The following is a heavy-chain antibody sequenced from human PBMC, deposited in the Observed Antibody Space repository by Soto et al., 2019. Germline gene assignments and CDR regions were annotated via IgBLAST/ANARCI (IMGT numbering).Heavy chain of an antibody. CDR1: GGSISSNNW. V-gene: IGHV4-4*02. CDR2: IGHDGGT. Sequence: SETLSLTCAVSGGSISSNNWWSWVRQPPGKGLEWMGEIGHDGGTKYSPSLSSRVTISLDKSNNHFSLRLFSVTAADTALYYCVRQSGRTFSDWGQGTLVTVSS. D-gene: IGHD5-12*01. J-gene: IGHJ4*02. CDR3: VRQSGRTFSD.